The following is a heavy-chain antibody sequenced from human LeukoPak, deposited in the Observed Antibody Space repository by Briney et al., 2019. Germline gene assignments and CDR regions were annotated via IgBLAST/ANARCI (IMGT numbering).Heavy chain of an antibody. CDR2: IRAKIHDGTT. CDR3: SRGQKDPYGPEFDY. D-gene: IGHD3-10*01. J-gene: IGHJ4*02. Sequence: GQSLRLSCTTAGFIFGDYNMNWVRQAPGKGLEWVGYIRAKIHDGTTDFAASVKGRFTISRDDSKSIAYLQMTSLKSEDTAVYYCSRGQKDPYGPEFDYWGQGTLVTVSS. CDR1: GFIFGDYN. V-gene: IGHV3-49*04.